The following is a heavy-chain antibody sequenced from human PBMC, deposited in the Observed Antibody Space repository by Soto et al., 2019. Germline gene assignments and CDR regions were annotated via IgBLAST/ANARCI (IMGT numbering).Heavy chain of an antibody. V-gene: IGHV3-64D*06. CDR2: ISTNGGST. J-gene: IGHJ4*02. D-gene: IGHD3-22*01. CDR1: GFTFSSYA. Sequence: GGSLRLSCSASGFTFSSYAMHWVRQAPGKGLEYVSSISTNGGSTHYADSVKGRFTISRDNSKNTQYLQMSSLRADDTAVYYCVKGEYYYDSSGYYPFDYWGQGTLVPSPQ. CDR3: VKGEYYYDSSGYYPFDY.